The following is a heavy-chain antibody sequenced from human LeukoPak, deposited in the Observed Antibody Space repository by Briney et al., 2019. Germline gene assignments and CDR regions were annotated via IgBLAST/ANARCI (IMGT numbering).Heavy chain of an antibody. CDR1: GYTFTSYD. CDR2: MSPNSGNT. D-gene: IGHD7-27*01. CDR3: VRTPPNWGADF. J-gene: IGHJ4*02. Sequence: ASVKVSCKASGYTFTSYDINWMRQATGQGLEWMGWMSPNSGNTGYAQKFQGRVTMTRDTSTGTAYLELSSLRSEDSAVYYCVRTPPNWGADFWGQGTLVTISS. V-gene: IGHV1-8*01.